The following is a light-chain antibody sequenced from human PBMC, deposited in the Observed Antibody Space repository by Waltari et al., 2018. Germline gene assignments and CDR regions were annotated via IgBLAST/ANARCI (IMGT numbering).Light chain of an antibody. Sequence: EIVLTQSPATLSLSPGERATLSCRASQSVSSYLAWYPPRLLIYDASNRATGIPARFSGSGSGTDFTLTISSLEPEDFAVYYCQQRSNWPLTFGGGTQVEIK. CDR1: QSVSSY. V-gene: IGKV3-11*01. J-gene: IGKJ4*01. CDR3: QQRSNWPLT. CDR2: DAS.